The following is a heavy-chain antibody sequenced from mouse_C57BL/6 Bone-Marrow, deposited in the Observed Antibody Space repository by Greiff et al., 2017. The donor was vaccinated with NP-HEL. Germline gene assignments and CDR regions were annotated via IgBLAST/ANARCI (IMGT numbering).Heavy chain of an antibody. V-gene: IGHV14-4*01. J-gene: IGHJ2*01. D-gene: IGHD1-1*01. Sequence: EVQLQQSGAELVRPGASVKMSCTASGFNIKDDYMHWVKQRPEQGLEWIGWIDPENGATEYASKFQGKATITADPSSNTAYLQLSSLTSEDTAVYYCTTYIPGYYGSSYCYFDYWGQGTTLTVSS. CDR3: TTYIPGYYGSSYCYFDY. CDR1: GFNIKDDY. CDR2: IDPENGAT.